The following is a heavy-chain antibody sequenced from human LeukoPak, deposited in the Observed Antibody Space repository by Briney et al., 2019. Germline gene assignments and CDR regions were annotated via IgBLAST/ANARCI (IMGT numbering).Heavy chain of an antibody. D-gene: IGHD2-15*01. J-gene: IGHJ3*02. CDR2: IYYSGST. V-gene: IGHV4-59*01. CDR1: GGSISSYY. CDR3: ARDLISGPGAFDI. Sequence: SETLSLTCTVYGGSISSYYWSWIRQPPGKGLEWIGYIYYSGSTNYNPSLKSRVTISVDTSKNQFSLKLSSVTAADTAVHYCARDLISGPGAFDIWGQGTMVTVSS.